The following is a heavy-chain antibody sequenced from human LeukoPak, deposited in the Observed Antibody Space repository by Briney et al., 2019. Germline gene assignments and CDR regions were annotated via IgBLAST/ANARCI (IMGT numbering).Heavy chain of an antibody. CDR2: IKQDGSEK. Sequence: HTGGSLRLSCAASGFTLSSYWMSWVRQAPGKGLEWVANIKQDGSEKYYVDSVKGRFTISRDNAKNSLYLQMNSLRAEDTAVYYCARASGSYGWARSALHDYWGQGTLVTVSS. CDR1: GFTLSSYW. V-gene: IGHV3-7*01. CDR3: ARASGSYGWARSALHDY. D-gene: IGHD1-26*01. J-gene: IGHJ4*02.